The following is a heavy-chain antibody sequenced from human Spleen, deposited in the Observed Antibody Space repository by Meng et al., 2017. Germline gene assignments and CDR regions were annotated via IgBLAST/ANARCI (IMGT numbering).Heavy chain of an antibody. D-gene: IGHD3-3*01. V-gene: IGHV1-69*01. J-gene: IGHJ4*02. CDR3: ARAGVPYYDFWSGYYL. Sequence: KISCAASGFTFSSYAISWVRQAPGQGLEWMGGIIPIFGTANYAQKFQGRVTITADESTSTAYMELSSLRSEDTAVYYCARAGVPYYDFWSGYYLWGQGTLVTVSS. CDR1: GFTFSSYA. CDR2: IIPIFGTA.